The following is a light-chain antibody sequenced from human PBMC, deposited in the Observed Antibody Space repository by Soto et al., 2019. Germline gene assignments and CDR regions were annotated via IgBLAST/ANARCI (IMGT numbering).Light chain of an antibody. Sequence: EIAMTQSPDTLSVSPGERATLSCRASQSVSTNLAWYQQKPGQAPRLLIYGASTRATGIPARFSGSGSGTEFTLTISSLQSEDFAVYHCQQYNNWPYTFGQGTKLESK. CDR2: GAS. CDR3: QQYNNWPYT. CDR1: QSVSTN. J-gene: IGKJ2*01. V-gene: IGKV3-15*01.